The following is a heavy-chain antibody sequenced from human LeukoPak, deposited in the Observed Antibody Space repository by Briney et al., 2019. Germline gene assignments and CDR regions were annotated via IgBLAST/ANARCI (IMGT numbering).Heavy chain of an antibody. D-gene: IGHD2-2*01. Sequence: QAGGSLRLSCAASGFTFSSYWMHGVRQAPGKGLVWVSRINSDGSSTSYADSVKGRFTISRDNAKNTLYLQMNSLRAEDTAVYYCARVGCSSTSCQDYYYYYGMDVWGQGTTVTVSS. CDR3: ARVGCSSTSCQDYYYYYGMDV. V-gene: IGHV3-74*01. CDR2: INSDGSST. J-gene: IGHJ6*02. CDR1: GFTFSSYW.